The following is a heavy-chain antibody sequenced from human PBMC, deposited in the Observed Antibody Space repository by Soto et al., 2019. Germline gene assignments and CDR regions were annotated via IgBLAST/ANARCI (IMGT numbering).Heavy chain of an antibody. J-gene: IGHJ3*02. CDR2: SAAYRNHT. V-gene: IGHV1-18*01. CDR3: ARDYYCTGTPCLDVFDI. Sequence: QVLLVQSGAEVKKPGASVNVSCKASGYTLNNYGVTWVRQAPGQGLEWMGWSAAYRNHTHSAQKFQGRLTMTTDTSTSTAYMELRSLESDDTAVYYCARDYYCTGTPCLDVFDIWGQGTMVTVSP. D-gene: IGHD2-8*02. CDR1: GYTLNNYG.